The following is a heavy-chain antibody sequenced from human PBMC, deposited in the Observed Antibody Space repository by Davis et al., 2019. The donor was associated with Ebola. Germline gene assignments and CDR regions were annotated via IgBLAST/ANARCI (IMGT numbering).Heavy chain of an antibody. CDR2: IRSKANSYAT. CDR3: TQTSGDVDY. D-gene: IGHD4-17*01. V-gene: IGHV3-73*01. J-gene: IGHJ4*02. CDR1: GFTFSGSA. Sequence: GGSLRLSCAAPGFTFSGSAMHWVRQASGKGLEWVGRIRSKANSYATAYAASVKGRFTISRDDSKNTAYLQMNSLKTEDTAVYYCTQTSGDVDYWGQGTLVTVSS.